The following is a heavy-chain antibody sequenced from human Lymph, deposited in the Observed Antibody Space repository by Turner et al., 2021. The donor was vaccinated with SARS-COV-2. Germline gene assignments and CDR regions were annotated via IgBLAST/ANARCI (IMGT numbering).Heavy chain of an antibody. CDR1: GFTFSSYS. V-gene: IGHV3-21*01. CDR3: ARGDYGDYGTVYFDY. J-gene: IGHJ4*02. CDR2: ISSSSSYI. Sequence: EVQLVESGGGLVKPGGSLRLSRAASGFTFSSYSMNWVRQAPGKGLEWVSSISSSSSYIYYAYSVKGRFTISRDNAKNSLYLQMNSLRAEDTAVYYCARGDYGDYGTVYFDYWGQGTLVTVSS. D-gene: IGHD4-17*01.